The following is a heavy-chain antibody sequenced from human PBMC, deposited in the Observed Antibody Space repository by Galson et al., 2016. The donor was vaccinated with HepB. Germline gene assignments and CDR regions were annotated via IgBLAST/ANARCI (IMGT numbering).Heavy chain of an antibody. D-gene: IGHD2-2*01. CDR3: ARNAMYCSSTSCPTYYFDY. CDR2: INPSGGST. CDR1: GYTFTSYY. V-gene: IGHV1-46*04. Sequence: SVKVSCKASGYTFTSYYMHWVRQAPGQGLEWMGIINPSGGSTSYAQKLQGRVTMTRDTSKSTVYMELSSLRSEDTAVDYCARNAMYCSSTSCPTYYFDYWGQGTRVTVSS. J-gene: IGHJ4*02.